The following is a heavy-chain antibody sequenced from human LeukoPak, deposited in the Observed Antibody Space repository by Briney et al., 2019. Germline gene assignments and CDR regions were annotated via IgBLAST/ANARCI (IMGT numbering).Heavy chain of an antibody. CDR3: AKDQKSIAATGYDY. Sequence: PGGSLRLSCAASGFSVSNNYMSWVRQAPGKGLEWLSTISGSGGSTYYADSVKGRFTISRDNSKNTLFLQMNSLRADDTAVYFCAKDQKSIAATGYDYWGQGTLVTVSS. V-gene: IGHV3-23*01. CDR2: ISGSGGST. CDR1: GFSVSNNY. D-gene: IGHD6-13*01. J-gene: IGHJ4*02.